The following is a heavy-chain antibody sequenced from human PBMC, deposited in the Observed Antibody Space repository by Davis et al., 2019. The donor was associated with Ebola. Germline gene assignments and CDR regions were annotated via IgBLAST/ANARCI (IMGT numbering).Heavy chain of an antibody. V-gene: IGHV4-38-2*01. Sequence: SETLSLTCAVSGYSISSGYYWGWIRQPPGKGLEWIGSIFQSVSTYYNPSLESRVSISVDTSKNQMSLKLTSVTAADTAVYYCARGVFEYSASSLDGFAMWGQGTMVTVSS. CDR1: GYSISSGYY. J-gene: IGHJ3*02. CDR3: ARGVFEYSASSLDGFAM. D-gene: IGHD6-6*01. CDR2: IFQSVST.